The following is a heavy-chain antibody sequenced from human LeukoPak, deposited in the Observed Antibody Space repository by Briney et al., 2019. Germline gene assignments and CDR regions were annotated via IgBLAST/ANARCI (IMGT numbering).Heavy chain of an antibody. J-gene: IGHJ5*02. V-gene: IGHV3-30-3*01. CDR1: GFTFSTYA. D-gene: IGHD5-18*01. CDR2: ISYDGSNK. CDR3: ARDQAVYSYDPPWEGFDP. Sequence: GGSLRLSCAAFGFTFSTYAMSWVRRAPGKGLEWVAVISYDGSNKYYADSVKGRFTISRDNSKNTLYLQMNSLRAEDTAVYYCARDQAVYSYDPPWEGFDPWGQGTLVTVSS.